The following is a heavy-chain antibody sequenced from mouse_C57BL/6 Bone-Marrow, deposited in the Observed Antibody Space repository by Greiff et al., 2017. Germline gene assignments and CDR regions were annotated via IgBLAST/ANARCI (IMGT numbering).Heavy chain of an antibody. D-gene: IGHD4-1*01. J-gene: IGHJ2*01. Sequence: QVQLQQPGAELVKPGASVKLSCKASGYTVTSYWMQWVKQRPGQGLEWIGEIDPSDSYTNYNQKFKGKATLTVDTSSSTAYMQLSSLTSEDSAVYYCGGTGNFDYWGQGTTLTVSS. CDR3: GGTGNFDY. CDR2: IDPSDSYT. V-gene: IGHV1-50*01. CDR1: GYTVTSYW.